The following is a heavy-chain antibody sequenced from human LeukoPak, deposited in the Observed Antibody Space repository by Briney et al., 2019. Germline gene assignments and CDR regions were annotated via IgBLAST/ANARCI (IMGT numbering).Heavy chain of an antibody. V-gene: IGHV1-46*01. CDR2: INPSGGST. D-gene: IGHD2-15*01. J-gene: IGHJ4*02. CDR3: ARDFGHSSYCSGGSCYPEVDY. CDR1: GYTFTSYY. Sequence: ASVKVSCKASGYTFTSYYMHWVRRAPGQGLEWMGIINPSGGSTSYAQKSQGRVTMTRDTSTGTVYMELSSLRSEDTAVYYCARDFGHSSYCSGGSCYPEVDYWGQGTLVTVSS.